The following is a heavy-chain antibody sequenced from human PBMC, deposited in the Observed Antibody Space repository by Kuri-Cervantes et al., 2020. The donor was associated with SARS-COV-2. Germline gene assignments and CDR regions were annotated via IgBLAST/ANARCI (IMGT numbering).Heavy chain of an antibody. CDR3: AKDQGGGKLY. D-gene: IGHD4-23*01. V-gene: IGHV3-30*04. CDR1: GFTFTDYA. Sequence: GESLKISCAASGFTFTDYAMHWVRQAPGKGLEWVAVISYDGSNKYYADSVKGRFTISRDNSKNTLYLQMNSLRAEDTAVYYCAKDQGGGKLYWGQGTLVTVSS. J-gene: IGHJ4*02. CDR2: ISYDGSNK.